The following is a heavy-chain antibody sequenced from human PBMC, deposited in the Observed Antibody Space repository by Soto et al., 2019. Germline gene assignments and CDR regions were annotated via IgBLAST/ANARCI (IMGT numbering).Heavy chain of an antibody. V-gene: IGHV3-15*01. CDR2: IKSKTDGGTT. CDR3: TLASYYYYYMDV. Sequence: GGSLRLSCAASGFTFSNAWMSWVRQAPGKGLEWVGRIKSKTDGGTTDYAAPVKGRFTISRDDSKNTLYLQMNSLKTEDTAVYYCTLASYYYYYMDVWGKGTSVTVAS. J-gene: IGHJ6*03. CDR1: GFTFSNAW.